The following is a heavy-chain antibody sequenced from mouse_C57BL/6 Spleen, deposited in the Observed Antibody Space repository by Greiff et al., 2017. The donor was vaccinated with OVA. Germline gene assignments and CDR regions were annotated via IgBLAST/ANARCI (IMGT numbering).Heavy chain of an antibody. Sequence: QVQLQQSGAELVKPGASVKISCKASGYAFSSYWMNWVQQRPGKGLEWIGQIYPGDGDTNYNGKFKGKATLTADKSSSKAYMQLSSLSSEDSAVYFCARDTAMDYWGQGTSVTVSS. CDR1: GYAFSSYW. CDR2: IYPGDGDT. V-gene: IGHV1-80*01. J-gene: IGHJ4*01. CDR3: ARDTAMDY.